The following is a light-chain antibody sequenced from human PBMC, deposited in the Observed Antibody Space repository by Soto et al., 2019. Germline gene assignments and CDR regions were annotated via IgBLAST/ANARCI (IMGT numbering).Light chain of an antibody. CDR1: SSDIGRYNF. V-gene: IGLV2-14*01. CDR3: SSDTSVTTFVV. CDR2: EVT. J-gene: IGLJ1*01. Sequence: QSALTQPASVSGSPGQSITISCTGTSSDIGRYNFVSWYQQHPGKAPKLLVYEVTNRPSGVSNRFSGSKSGNTASLTIFGLQTEDEADYYCSSDTSVTTFVVFGTGTKVTVL.